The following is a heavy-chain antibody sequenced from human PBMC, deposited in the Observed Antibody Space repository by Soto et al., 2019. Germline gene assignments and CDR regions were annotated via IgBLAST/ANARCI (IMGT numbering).Heavy chain of an antibody. D-gene: IGHD3-3*01. J-gene: IGHJ6*02. CDR3: ARDRYYVSYYYGMDV. CDR1: GGTFSSYT. V-gene: IGHV1-69*08. Sequence: QVQLVQSGAEVKKPGSSVKVSCKASGGTFSSYTISWVRQAPGQGLEWMGRIIPILGIANYAQKFQGRVTITADKSTSTAYMELSSLRSEDTAVYYCARDRYYVSYYYGMDVWGQGTTVTVSS. CDR2: IIPILGIA.